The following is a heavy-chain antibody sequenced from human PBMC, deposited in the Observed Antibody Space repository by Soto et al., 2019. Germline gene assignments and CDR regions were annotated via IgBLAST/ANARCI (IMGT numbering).Heavy chain of an antibody. Sequence: SVKVSCKASGGTFSNYALSWVRQAPGQGLEWMGGIIPVFGPAHYAQKFQGRVTITADESTSTAYVELSSLRSEDTAVYYCARAGTGSYLNAFDVWGQGTMVTVSS. CDR1: GGTFSNYA. V-gene: IGHV1-69*13. J-gene: IGHJ3*01. CDR3: ARAGTGSYLNAFDV. CDR2: IIPVFGPA. D-gene: IGHD1-26*01.